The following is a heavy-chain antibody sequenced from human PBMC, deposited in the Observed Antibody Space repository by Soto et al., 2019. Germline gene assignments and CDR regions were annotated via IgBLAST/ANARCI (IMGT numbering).Heavy chain of an antibody. Sequence: SETLSLTCTVFGGSISSYYWSWIRQPPGKGLEWIGYIYYSGSTNYNPSLKSRVTISVDTSKNQFSLKLSSVTAADTAVYYCARHGNYYDSSGYYYYFDYWGQGTLVTVSS. CDR2: IYYSGST. CDR1: GGSISSYY. V-gene: IGHV4-59*08. CDR3: ARHGNYYDSSGYYYYFDY. J-gene: IGHJ4*02. D-gene: IGHD3-22*01.